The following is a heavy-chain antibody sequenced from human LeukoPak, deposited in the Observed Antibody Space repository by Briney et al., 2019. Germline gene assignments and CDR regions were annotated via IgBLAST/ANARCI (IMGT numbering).Heavy chain of an antibody. D-gene: IGHD3-9*01. CDR1: GYSISSGYY. CDR3: ARRYYSSPRGFDY. Sequence: SETLSLTCAVSGYSISSGYYWGWIRQPPGRGLEWIGTIYHSGSTYYNPSLKSRVTISVDTSKNQFSLKLSSVTAADTAVYYCARRYYSSPRGFDYWGQGTLVTVSS. CDR2: IYHSGST. V-gene: IGHV4-38-2*01. J-gene: IGHJ4*02.